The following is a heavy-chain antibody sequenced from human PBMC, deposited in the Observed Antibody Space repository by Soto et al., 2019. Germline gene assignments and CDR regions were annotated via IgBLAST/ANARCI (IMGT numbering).Heavy chain of an antibody. CDR1: GFSLTTTHMG. D-gene: IGHD2-15*01. Sequence: QITLKESGPPLVRPAQTLTLTCAFSGFSLTTTHMGVPWLRQPPGKALEWLALIYWDDDKRYSPSLKNRLTVSKDTSTNRVVLTITNISPDDTGTYFCAHAGDFDLLSFDRWGPGTLVTVSS. V-gene: IGHV2-5*02. J-gene: IGHJ4*02. CDR3: AHAGDFDLLSFDR. CDR2: IYWDDDK.